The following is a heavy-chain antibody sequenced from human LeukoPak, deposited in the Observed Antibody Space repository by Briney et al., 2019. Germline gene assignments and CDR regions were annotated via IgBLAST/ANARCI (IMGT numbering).Heavy chain of an antibody. V-gene: IGHV4-59*08. J-gene: IGHJ4*02. CDR3: ARRAYGSGSFNRYHFDY. D-gene: IGHD3-10*01. Sequence: SETLSLTCTASGGSISNYYWSWIRQPPGKGLEWIGYIYYSGSTNYNPSLKSRVTIPVDTSSNQFSLKLNSVTAADTAVYYCARRAYGSGSFNRYHFDYWGQGTLVAVSS. CDR1: GGSISNYY. CDR2: IYYSGST.